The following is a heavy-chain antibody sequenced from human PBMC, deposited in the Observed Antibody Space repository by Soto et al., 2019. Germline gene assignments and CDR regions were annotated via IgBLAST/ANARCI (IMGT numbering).Heavy chain of an antibody. CDR1: GFTFSSFA. D-gene: IGHD5-18*01. Sequence: EVQLLESGGGLVQPGGSLRLSCAASGFTFSSFAMSWVRQAPGKGLEWVSSISGSGVSTYYADSVKGRFTISRDNSKNTLYLQMNSLRDEDTAVYYCAKDGKYNYGYAPFDYWGQGTLVTVSS. CDR2: ISGSGVST. CDR3: AKDGKYNYGYAPFDY. V-gene: IGHV3-23*01. J-gene: IGHJ4*02.